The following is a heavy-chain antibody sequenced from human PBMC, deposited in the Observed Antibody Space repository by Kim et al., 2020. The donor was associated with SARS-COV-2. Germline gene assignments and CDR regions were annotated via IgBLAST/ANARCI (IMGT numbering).Heavy chain of an antibody. CDR3: ARDRQQLVLTLYDY. V-gene: IGHV1-18*01. D-gene: IGHD6-13*01. J-gene: IGHJ4*02. Sequence: AQKLQGRVTMTTDTSTSTAYMELRSLRSDDTAVYYCARDRQQLVLTLYDYWGQGTLVTVSS.